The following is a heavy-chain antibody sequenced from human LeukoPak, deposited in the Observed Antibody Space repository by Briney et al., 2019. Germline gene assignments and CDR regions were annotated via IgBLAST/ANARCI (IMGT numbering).Heavy chain of an antibody. CDR3: ARDQVQFLEWLPSYYYYGMDA. CDR2: IYYSGST. V-gene: IGHV4-31*03. CDR1: GGSISSGGYY. J-gene: IGHJ6*02. D-gene: IGHD3-3*01. Sequence: SETLSLTCTVSGGSISSGGYYWSWIRQHPGKGLEWIGYIYYSGSTYYNPSLKSRVTISVDTSKNQFSLKLSSVTAADTAVYYCARDQVQFLEWLPSYYYYGMDAWGQGITVTVSS.